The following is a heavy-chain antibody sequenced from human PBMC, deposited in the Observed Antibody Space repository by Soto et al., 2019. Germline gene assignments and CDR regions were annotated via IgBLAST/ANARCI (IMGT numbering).Heavy chain of an antibody. D-gene: IGHD2-15*01. CDR2: IGAADDP. V-gene: IGHV3-13*05. CDR1: GFTFSAYD. Sequence: PGGSLRLSCAASGFTFSAYDMHWVRQTTGKGLEWVSAIGAADDPYYLGSVKGRFTISRENAKNSLYLQMNSLRAEDTAVYYCARAYSGRLPRRADSSFAMDVWGQGTTVTVSS. CDR3: ARAYSGRLPRRADSSFAMDV. J-gene: IGHJ6*02.